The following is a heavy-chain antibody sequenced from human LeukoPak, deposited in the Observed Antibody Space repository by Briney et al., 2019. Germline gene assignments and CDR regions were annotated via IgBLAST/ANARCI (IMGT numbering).Heavy chain of an antibody. Sequence: GGSLRLSCAASGFTFSNYAMNWVRQAPGKGLEWVSAISGSGGSTYYADSVKGRFTISRDNAKNSLYPQMNSLRAEDTAVYYCARAYLVTGTGGYWGQGTLVTVSS. V-gene: IGHV3-23*01. D-gene: IGHD1-7*01. CDR3: ARAYLVTGTGGY. J-gene: IGHJ4*02. CDR2: ISGSGGST. CDR1: GFTFSNYA.